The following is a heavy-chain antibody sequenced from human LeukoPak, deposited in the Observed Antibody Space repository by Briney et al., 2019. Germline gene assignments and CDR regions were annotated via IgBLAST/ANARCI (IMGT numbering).Heavy chain of an antibody. Sequence: GASVKVSCKASGGTFSSYAISWVRQAPRQGLEWMGGIIPIFGTANYAQKFQGRVTITADESTSTAYMELSSLRSEDTAVYYCARGRVEGDGYNLAWYFDLWGRGTLVTVSS. CDR2: IIPIFGTA. V-gene: IGHV1-69*01. D-gene: IGHD5-24*01. J-gene: IGHJ2*01. CDR3: ARGRVEGDGYNLAWYFDL. CDR1: GGTFSSYA.